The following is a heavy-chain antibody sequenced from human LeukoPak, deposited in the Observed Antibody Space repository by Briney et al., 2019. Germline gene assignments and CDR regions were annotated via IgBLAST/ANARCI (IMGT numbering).Heavy chain of an antibody. J-gene: IGHJ3*02. V-gene: IGHV3-23*01. Sequence: PGGSLRLSCAASGFTFSSYAMSWVRQAPGKGLEWVSAIIGSGGSTYYADSVKGRFTISRDNSKNTLYLQMNSLRAEDTAVYYCAKTHCSGGSCYSIAFDIWGQGTMVTVSS. CDR1: GFTFSSYA. CDR3: AKTHCSGGSCYSIAFDI. D-gene: IGHD2-15*01. CDR2: IIGSGGST.